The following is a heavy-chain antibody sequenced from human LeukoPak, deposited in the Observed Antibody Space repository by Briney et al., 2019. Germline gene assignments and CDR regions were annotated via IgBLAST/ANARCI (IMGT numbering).Heavy chain of an antibody. J-gene: IGHJ4*02. V-gene: IGHV3-74*01. CDR2: INSDGNIT. D-gene: IGHD6-13*01. CDR1: GFTFSSYW. Sequence: GGSLRLSCAASGFTFSSYWMHWVRQAPGKGPVWVSRINSDGNITTYADSVKGRFAFSRDNAKNALYLEMSSLRAEDTAVYYCARELSGSSSRHFDYWGQGTLVTVSS. CDR3: ARELSGSSSRHFDY.